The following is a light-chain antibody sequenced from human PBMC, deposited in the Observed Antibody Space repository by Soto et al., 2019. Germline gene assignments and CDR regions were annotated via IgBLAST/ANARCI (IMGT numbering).Light chain of an antibody. J-gene: IGLJ1*01. CDR2: DVS. CDR1: SSDVGGYNY. Sequence: QSVLTQPASVSGSPGQSITISCTGTSSDVGGYNYVSWYQQHPGKAPKLMIYDVSNRPSGVSNRFSGSKSGNTASLTISGLQAEDEADYYYSSYTSSSNYVFGTATKVTVL. CDR3: SSYTSSSNYV. V-gene: IGLV2-14*01.